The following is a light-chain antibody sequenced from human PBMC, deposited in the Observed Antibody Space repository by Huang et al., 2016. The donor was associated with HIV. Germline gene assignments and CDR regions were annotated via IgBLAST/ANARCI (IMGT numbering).Light chain of an antibody. CDR3: QQYIDLKT. V-gene: IGKV3-15*01. J-gene: IGKJ1*01. CDR1: QSVTNN. Sequence: EIVMTQTPATLSVSPGERVTLSCRASQSVTNNLAWYQQKPGKAPRLLIYGASNRASGIPDRFSGSGSGTDFTRTISSLQSEDSAVYYCQQYIDLKTFGQGTKVEI. CDR2: GAS.